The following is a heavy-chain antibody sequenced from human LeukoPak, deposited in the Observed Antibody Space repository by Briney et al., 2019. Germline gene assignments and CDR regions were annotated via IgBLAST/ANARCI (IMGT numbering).Heavy chain of an antibody. Sequence: PGGSLRLSCAASGFTFSSYSMNWVRQAPGKGLEWVSYISSSSSTIYYADSVKGRFTISRDNAKNSLYLQMNSLRAEDTAVYYCARLVGASWFDSWGQGTLVTVSS. J-gene: IGHJ5*01. CDR2: ISSSSSTI. D-gene: IGHD1-26*01. CDR3: ARLVGASWFDS. V-gene: IGHV3-48*01. CDR1: GFTFSSYS.